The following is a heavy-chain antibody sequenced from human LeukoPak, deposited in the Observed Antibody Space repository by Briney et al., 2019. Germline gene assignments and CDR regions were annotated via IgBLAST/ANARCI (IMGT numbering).Heavy chain of an antibody. Sequence: GGSLRLSCAVSGFTFSSYAMSWVRQAPGKGLEWVSAISGSGGSTYYTDSVKGRFTISRDNSKNTLYLQMNSLRAEDTAVYYCAKDRSSSWRGIFDYWGQGTLVTVSS. CDR3: AKDRSSSWRGIFDY. CDR2: ISGSGGST. CDR1: GFTFSSYA. J-gene: IGHJ4*02. D-gene: IGHD6-13*01. V-gene: IGHV3-23*01.